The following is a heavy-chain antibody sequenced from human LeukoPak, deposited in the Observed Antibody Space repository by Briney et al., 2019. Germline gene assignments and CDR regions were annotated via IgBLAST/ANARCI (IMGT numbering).Heavy chain of an antibody. CDR1: GFTFRSYA. CDR3: AREGSSWYAY. J-gene: IGHJ4*02. V-gene: IGHV3-48*03. D-gene: IGHD6-13*01. Sequence: GRSLRLSCAASGFTFRSYAMNWVRQAPGKGLEWVSYISSSGSTIYYADSVKGRFTISRDNAKNSLYLQMNSLRAEDTAVYYCAREGSSWYAYWGQGTLVTVSS. CDR2: ISSSGSTI.